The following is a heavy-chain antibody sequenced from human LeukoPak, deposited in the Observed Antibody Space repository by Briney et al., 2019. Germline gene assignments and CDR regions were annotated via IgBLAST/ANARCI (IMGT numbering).Heavy chain of an antibody. CDR2: INSDGSST. CDR3: VRGSSATFDL. J-gene: IGHJ3*01. V-gene: IGHV3-74*01. CDR1: RFTFSSYW. D-gene: IGHD1-26*01. Sequence: PGGSLRLSCAASRFTFSSYWMHWVRQAPGKGLVLVSRINSDGSSTIYADSVKGRFTVSRDNAQNTLYLQMNSLRAEDTAVYYCVRGSSATFDLWGQGTMVTVSS.